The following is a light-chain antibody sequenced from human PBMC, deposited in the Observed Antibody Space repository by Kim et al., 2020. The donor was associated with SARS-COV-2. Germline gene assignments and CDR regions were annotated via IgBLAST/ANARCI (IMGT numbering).Light chain of an antibody. J-gene: IGKJ2*01. Sequence: EIVLTQSPGTLSLSPGERATLSCTASQSVSSSYLAWYQQRPGQAPRLLIYGASSRATGIPDRFSGSGSGTDFTLTISRLEPEDFAVYYCQQYGSSPPRYTFGQGTKLEI. V-gene: IGKV3-20*01. CDR1: QSVSSSY. CDR3: QQYGSSPPRYT. CDR2: GAS.